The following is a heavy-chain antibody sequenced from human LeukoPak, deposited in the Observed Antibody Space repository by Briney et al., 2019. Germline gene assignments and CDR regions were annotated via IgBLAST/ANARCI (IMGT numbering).Heavy chain of an antibody. CDR1: GGSFSGYY. V-gene: IGHV4-34*01. D-gene: IGHD3-3*01. CDR2: INHSGST. CDR3: ASQATYYDFWSGQLYGAFDI. J-gene: IGHJ3*02. Sequence: PSETLSLTCAVYGGSFSGYYWSWIRQPPGKGLEWIGEINHSGSTNYNPSLKSRVTISVDTSKNQFSLKLSSVTAADTAVYYCASQATYYDFWSGQLYGAFDIWGQGTMVTVSS.